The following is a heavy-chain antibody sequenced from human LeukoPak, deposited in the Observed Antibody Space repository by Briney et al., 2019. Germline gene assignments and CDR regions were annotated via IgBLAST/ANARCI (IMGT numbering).Heavy chain of an antibody. V-gene: IGHV3-23*01. CDR2: ISGSGGST. CDR1: GFTFSSYA. Sequence: GGSLRLSCAASGFTFSSYAMSWARQAPGKGLEWVSAISGSGGSTYYADSVKGRFTIPRDNSKNTLYLQMNSLRAEDTAVYYCAKDRYSSSWYDYWGQGTLVTVSS. CDR3: AKDRYSSSWYDY. J-gene: IGHJ4*02. D-gene: IGHD6-13*01.